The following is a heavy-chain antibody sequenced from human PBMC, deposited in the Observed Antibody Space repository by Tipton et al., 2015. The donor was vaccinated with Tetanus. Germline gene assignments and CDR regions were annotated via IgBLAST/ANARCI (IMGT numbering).Heavy chain of an antibody. CDR2: IYYSGST. J-gene: IGHJ5*02. V-gene: IGHV4-31*03. CDR3: AKDQGGGRVVRLNWFDP. Sequence: LRLSCTVSGASISGSPYFWNWIRQQPGKGPEWIGYIYYSGSTYYNPSLGSRITMSVDTSKNQFSLKMNSVTAADTAVYYCAKDQGGGRVVRLNWFDPWGPGTLVTVSS. D-gene: IGHD6-6*01. CDR1: GASISGSPYF.